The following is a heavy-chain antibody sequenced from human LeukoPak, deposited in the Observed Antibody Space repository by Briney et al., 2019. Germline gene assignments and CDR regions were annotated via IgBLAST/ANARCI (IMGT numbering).Heavy chain of an antibody. Sequence: KPSETLSLTCNGSGGSVTSYYCSWIRQPPGRGLECIGYIYYNGSPDYNPSLKSRVTISVDTSRNQFSLKLRSVTAADTAVYYCARQRRRSGWWDYWGQGTLVSVSS. CDR1: GGSVTSYY. J-gene: IGHJ4*02. CDR2: IYYNGSP. V-gene: IGHV4-59*02. D-gene: IGHD6-19*01. CDR3: ARQRRRSGWWDY.